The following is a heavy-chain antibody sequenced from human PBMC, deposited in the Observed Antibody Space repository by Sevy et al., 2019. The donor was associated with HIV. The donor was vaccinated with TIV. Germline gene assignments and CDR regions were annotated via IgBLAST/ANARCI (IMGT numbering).Heavy chain of an antibody. V-gene: IGHV3-66*01. Sequence: GGSLRLSCAASGFTVNSNYMTWVRQAPGKGLEGVSVIYSDGTTYHADSVKDRFTISWDNSKNTLYLQMNSLRAEDTAVYYCARGKSGYGYALNYWGQGTLVTVSS. CDR1: GFTVNSNY. CDR2: IYSDGTT. J-gene: IGHJ4*02. CDR3: ARGKSGYGYALNY. D-gene: IGHD5-18*01.